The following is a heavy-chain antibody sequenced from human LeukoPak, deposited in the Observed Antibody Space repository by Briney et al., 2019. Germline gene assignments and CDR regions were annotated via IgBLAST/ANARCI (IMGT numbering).Heavy chain of an antibody. J-gene: IGHJ4*02. Sequence: SETLSLTCAVYGGSFSDYYWSWIRQPPGKGLEWIGEINHSGSTNYNPSLKSRVTISVDTSKNQFSLKLTSVTAADTAVYYCARRPYYGSSQGFDYWGQGTLVTVSS. D-gene: IGHD3-10*01. CDR3: ARRPYYGSSQGFDY. CDR1: GGSFSDYY. CDR2: INHSGST. V-gene: IGHV4-34*01.